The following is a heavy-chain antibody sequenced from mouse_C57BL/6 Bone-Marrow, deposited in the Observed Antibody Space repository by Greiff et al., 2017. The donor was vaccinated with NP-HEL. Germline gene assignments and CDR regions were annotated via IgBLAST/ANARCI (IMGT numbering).Heavy chain of an antibody. V-gene: IGHV6-3*01. CDR3: TGRLLGFAY. CDR2: IRLKSDNYAT. Sequence: EVQLVESGGGLVQPGGSMKLSCVASGFTFSNYWMNWVRQSPEKGLEWVAQIRLKSDNYATHYAESVKGRFTISRDDSKSSVYLQMNNLRAEDTGIYYCTGRLLGFAYWGQGTLVTVSA. J-gene: IGHJ3*01. CDR1: GFTFSNYW. D-gene: IGHD1-1*01.